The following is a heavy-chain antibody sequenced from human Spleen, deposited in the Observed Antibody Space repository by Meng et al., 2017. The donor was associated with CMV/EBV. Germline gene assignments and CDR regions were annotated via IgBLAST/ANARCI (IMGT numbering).Heavy chain of an antibody. D-gene: IGHD3-22*01. J-gene: IGHJ4*02. Sequence: SLKISCVASEFTLDDYAMHWVRQAPGKGLEWVSGISWNSGNIGYADSVKGRFTISRDNVRNSLYLQMNSLRAEDTAVYHCARGFYENSDYHLLIDYWGQGTLVTVSS. CDR3: ARGFYENSDYHLLIDY. CDR2: ISWNSGNI. V-gene: IGHV3-9*01. CDR1: EFTLDDYA.